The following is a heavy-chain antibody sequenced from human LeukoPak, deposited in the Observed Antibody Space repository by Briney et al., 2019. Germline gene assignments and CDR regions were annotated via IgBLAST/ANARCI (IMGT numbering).Heavy chain of an antibody. V-gene: IGHV3-23*01. J-gene: IGHJ4*02. D-gene: IGHD3-10*01. CDR1: GFTFSSYA. Sequence: GGSLRLSCAASGFTFSSYAMSWVRQAPGKGLEWVSAISGSGGSTHYADSVKGRFTISRDNSKNTLYLQMNSLRAEDTAVYYCAKDHRGWFGELYPDYWGQGTLVTVSS. CDR2: ISGSGGST. CDR3: AKDHRGWFGELYPDY.